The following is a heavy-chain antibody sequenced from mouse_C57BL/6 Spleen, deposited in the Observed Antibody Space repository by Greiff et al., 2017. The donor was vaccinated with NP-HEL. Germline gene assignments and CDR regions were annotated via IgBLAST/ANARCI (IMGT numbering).Heavy chain of an antibody. V-gene: IGHV1-62-2*01. Sequence: QVQLQQSGAELVKPGASVKLSCKASGYTFTEYTIHWVKQRSGQGLEWIGWFYPGSGSIKYNEKFKSKATLTVDTSSSTAYMQLSSLTSEDSAVYYCARPTGGYAMDYWGQGTSVTVSS. D-gene: IGHD4-1*02. CDR1: GYTFTEYT. J-gene: IGHJ4*01. CDR2: FYPGSGSI. CDR3: ARPTGGYAMDY.